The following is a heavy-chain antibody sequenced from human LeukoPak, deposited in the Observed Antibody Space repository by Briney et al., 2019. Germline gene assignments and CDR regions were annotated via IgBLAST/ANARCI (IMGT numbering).Heavy chain of an antibody. J-gene: IGHJ4*02. Sequence: SETLSLTCTVSGASISPFHWTWFRQPAPKGLAWIGLIYSSGSTLFNPSLKSRVAMSVDLTKNQLSLKLTSVTAADTAMYYCARKDGDYWGRGTLVTVSS. CDR2: IYSSGST. CDR3: ARKDGDY. V-gene: IGHV4-4*07. CDR1: GASISPFH.